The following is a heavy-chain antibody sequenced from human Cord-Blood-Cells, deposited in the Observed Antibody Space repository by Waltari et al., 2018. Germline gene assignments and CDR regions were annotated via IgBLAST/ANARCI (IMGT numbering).Heavy chain of an antibody. Sequence: QVQLVQSGAEVKKPGSSVKVSCKASGGTFSSYAISWVRQAPGQGLEWMGGIIPIFGTANYAQKFQGRVTITADESTSTAYMELSSLRSEDTAVYYCARDSNGGYCSSTSCFNFDYWGQGTLVTVSS. J-gene: IGHJ4*02. CDR2: IIPIFGTA. CDR1: GGTFSSYA. D-gene: IGHD2-2*03. CDR3: ARDSNGGYCSSTSCFNFDY. V-gene: IGHV1-69*01.